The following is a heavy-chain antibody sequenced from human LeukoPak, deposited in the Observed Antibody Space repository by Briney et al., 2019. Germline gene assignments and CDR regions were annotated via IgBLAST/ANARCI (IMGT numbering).Heavy chain of an antibody. CDR3: TTVEQKFYGDYRLGSGYYGMDV. J-gene: IGHJ6*02. Sequence: GGSLRLSCVGSGFSFSDTWMSWVHQSPGKGLEWVGRIKSKTDGGTTDYAAPVKGRFTISRDDSKNTLYLQMNSLKTEDTAVYYCTTVEQKFYGDYRLGSGYYGMDVWGQGTTVTVSS. D-gene: IGHD4-17*01. CDR2: IKSKTDGGTT. CDR1: GFSFSDTW. V-gene: IGHV3-15*01.